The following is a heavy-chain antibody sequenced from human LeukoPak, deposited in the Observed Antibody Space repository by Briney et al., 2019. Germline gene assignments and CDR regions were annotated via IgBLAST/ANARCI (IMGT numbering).Heavy chain of an antibody. CDR2: IWYDGSDE. J-gene: IGHJ4*02. CDR1: GFTFRSNG. D-gene: IGHD6-19*01. Sequence: GGSLRLSCAASGFTFRSNGMHWVRQAPGKGLEGVSYIWYDGSDEDYADSVKGRFTISRDNSKNTLYLQMNSLRAEDTAVYYCARYTTGHGFDFWGQGTLVTVSS. CDR3: ARYTTGHGFDF. V-gene: IGHV3-33*08.